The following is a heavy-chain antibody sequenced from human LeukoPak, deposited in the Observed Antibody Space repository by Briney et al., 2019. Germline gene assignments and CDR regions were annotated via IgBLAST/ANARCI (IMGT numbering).Heavy chain of an antibody. D-gene: IGHD5-24*01. CDR1: GFTFSSYG. CDR2: VGPSGART. Sequence: PGGSLRLSCAASGFTFSSYGMNWVRQAPGKGLEWVSGVGPSGARTYYADSVKGRFTVSRDNSKNMVFLQMNSLRAEDTAMYYCAKDDAYLQYADWGQGTLVTVSS. V-gene: IGHV3-23*01. CDR3: AKDDAYLQYAD. J-gene: IGHJ4*02.